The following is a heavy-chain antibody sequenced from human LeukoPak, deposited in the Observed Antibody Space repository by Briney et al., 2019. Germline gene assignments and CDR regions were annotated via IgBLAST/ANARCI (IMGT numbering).Heavy chain of an antibody. D-gene: IGHD3-22*01. J-gene: IGHJ3*02. V-gene: IGHV3-23*01. Sequence: GGSLRLSCAASGFIFSTYAMAWVRQVPGKGLEWVSSLTGSGGSTYYADSVKGRFTISRDNSKNTLYLQMSSLRANDTAVYYCAKNAFYYDTSRLAFDIWGQGAMVTVSS. CDR1: GFIFSTYA. CDR3: AKNAFYYDTSRLAFDI. CDR2: LTGSGGST.